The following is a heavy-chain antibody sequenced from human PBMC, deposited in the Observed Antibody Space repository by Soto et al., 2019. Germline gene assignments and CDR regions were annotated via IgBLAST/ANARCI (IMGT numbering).Heavy chain of an antibody. D-gene: IGHD3-22*01. V-gene: IGHV3-23*01. J-gene: IGHJ4*02. CDR1: GFTFSSYW. Sequence: GGSLRLSCAASGFTFSSYWMNWVRQAPGKGLEWVSGIGGSGRTTYYADSVKGRFTISRDNSNNTLFLQMNSLRAEDTAVYYCAKSRYSDSSGDFYDYWGQGTLVTVSS. CDR3: AKSRYSDSSGDFYDY. CDR2: IGGSGRTT.